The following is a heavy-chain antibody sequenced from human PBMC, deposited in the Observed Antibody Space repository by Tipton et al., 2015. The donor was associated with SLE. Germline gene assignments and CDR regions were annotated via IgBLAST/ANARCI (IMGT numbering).Heavy chain of an antibody. D-gene: IGHD3-22*01. CDR1: GGSISRYY. Sequence: TLSLTCNVSGGSISRYYWSWIRQPPGKGLEWLGYIYYSGRTNYNPSLQRRVTISFDTSKNQFSLKLTSVTAADTAVYYCATDFYASSNAFDIWGQGTMVTVSS. V-gene: IGHV4-59*01. J-gene: IGHJ3*02. CDR2: IYYSGRT. CDR3: ATDFYASSNAFDI.